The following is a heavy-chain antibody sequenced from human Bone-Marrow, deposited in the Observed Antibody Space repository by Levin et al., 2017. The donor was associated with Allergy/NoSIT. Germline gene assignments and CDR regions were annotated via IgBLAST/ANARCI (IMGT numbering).Heavy chain of an antibody. J-gene: IGHJ6*04. Sequence: GGSLRLSCAASGFTFTTYAMTWVRQAPGKGLEWVSTISASGKSTYYLDSVKGRFTISRDNSRNTLYLHTSSLRAEDTAIYYCAKWWEGMDVWGKGTTVTVSS. CDR3: AKWWEGMDV. V-gene: IGHV3-23*01. D-gene: IGHD2-15*01. CDR1: GFTFTTYA. CDR2: ISASGKST.